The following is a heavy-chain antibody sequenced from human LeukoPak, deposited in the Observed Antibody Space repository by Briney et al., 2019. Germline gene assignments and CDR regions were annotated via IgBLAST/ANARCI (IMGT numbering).Heavy chain of an antibody. J-gene: IGHJ4*02. CDR3: ARVDSTSPHELDY. D-gene: IGHD6-6*01. Sequence: ASVKVSCKASGYTFGNYDMDWVRQAPGQGLEWMGMITPSGGISYAQKFQGRVTMTRDMSTNTVYMELSSLRSEDTAVYYCARVDSTSPHELDYWGQGTLVTVSS. CDR2: ITPSGGI. CDR1: GYTFGNYD. V-gene: IGHV1-46*01.